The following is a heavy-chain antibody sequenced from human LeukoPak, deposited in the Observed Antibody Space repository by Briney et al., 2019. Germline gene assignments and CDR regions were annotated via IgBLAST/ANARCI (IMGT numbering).Heavy chain of an antibody. V-gene: IGHV5-51*01. Sequence: GESLKISCKGSGYSFTSYWIGWVRQMPGKGLEWMGIIYPGDSDTRYSPSFQGQVTISADKSIGTAYLQWSSLKASDTAMYHCARPEYWPGDAFDIWGQGTMVTVSS. J-gene: IGHJ3*02. CDR3: ARPEYWPGDAFDI. D-gene: IGHD6-6*01. CDR2: IYPGDSDT. CDR1: GYSFTSYW.